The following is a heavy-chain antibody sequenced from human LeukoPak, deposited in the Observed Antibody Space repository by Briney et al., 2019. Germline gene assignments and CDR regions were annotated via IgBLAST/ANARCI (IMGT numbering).Heavy chain of an antibody. CDR1: GYSFTSYW. D-gene: IGHD6-19*01. CDR2: IYPGDSDT. V-gene: IGHV5-51*01. Sequence: GESLKISCKGSGYSFTSYWIGWVRQMPGKGLEWMGIIYPGDSDTRYSPSLQGQVTISADKSISTAYLQWSSLKASDTAMYYCARLGGSGWSNYYYYYMDVWGKGTTVTVSS. CDR3: ARLGGSGWSNYYYYYMDV. J-gene: IGHJ6*03.